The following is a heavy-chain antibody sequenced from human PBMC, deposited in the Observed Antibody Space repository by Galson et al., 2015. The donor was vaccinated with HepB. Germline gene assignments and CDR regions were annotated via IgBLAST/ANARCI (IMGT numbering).Heavy chain of an antibody. D-gene: IGHD4-17*01. CDR2: ISYDGSHK. J-gene: IGHJ6*02. CDR1: GFTFSSYG. Sequence: SLRLSCAASGFTFSSYGMHWVRQAPGKGLEWVAVISYDGSHKYYADSVKGRFTISRDNSMNTLYLQMNSLRAEDTALYYCAKEVNTVATDYGMDVWSQGTTVTVSS. V-gene: IGHV3-30*18. CDR3: AKEVNTVATDYGMDV.